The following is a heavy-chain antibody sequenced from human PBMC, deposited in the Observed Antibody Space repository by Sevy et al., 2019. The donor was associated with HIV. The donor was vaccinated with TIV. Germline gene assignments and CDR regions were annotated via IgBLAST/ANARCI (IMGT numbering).Heavy chain of an antibody. J-gene: IGHJ4*02. CDR2: ITITSGTI. CDR3: ARGNPYDF. V-gene: IGHV3-48*02. Sequence: GGSLRLSCAASGFTFTNYNMNWVRQAPGMGLEWVASITITSGTIYYADSVKGRFTISRDNAKNSLYLQMDSLRDEDTAVYYCARGNPYDFWGQGTLVTVSS. CDR1: GFTFTNYN.